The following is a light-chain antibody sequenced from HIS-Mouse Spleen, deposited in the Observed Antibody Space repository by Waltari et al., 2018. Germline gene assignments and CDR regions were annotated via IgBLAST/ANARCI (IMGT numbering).Light chain of an antibody. CDR3: CSYAGSYTWV. CDR1: SRDVGGYNY. CDR2: DVS. J-gene: IGLJ3*02. Sequence: QSALTQPRSVSGSHGQSVTISCPGTSRDVGGYNYVSWYQQHPGKAPKLMIYDVSKRPSGVPDRFSGSKSGNTASLTISGLQAEDEADYYCCSYAGSYTWVFGGGTKLTVL. V-gene: IGLV2-11*01.